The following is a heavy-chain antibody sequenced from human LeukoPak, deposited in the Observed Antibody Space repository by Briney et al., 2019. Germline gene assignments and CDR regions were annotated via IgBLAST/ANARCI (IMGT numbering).Heavy chain of an antibody. D-gene: IGHD3-10*01. J-gene: IGHJ4*02. V-gene: IGHV4-39*07. CDR1: GGSISSSSYY. CDR3: AGFQATWFGELSPFDY. CDR2: IYYSGST. Sequence: SETLSLTCTVSGGSISSSSYYWGWIRQPPGKGLEWIGSIYYSGSTYYNPSLKSRVTISVDTSKNQFSLKLSSVTAADTAVYYCAGFQATWFGELSPFDYWGQGTLVTVSS.